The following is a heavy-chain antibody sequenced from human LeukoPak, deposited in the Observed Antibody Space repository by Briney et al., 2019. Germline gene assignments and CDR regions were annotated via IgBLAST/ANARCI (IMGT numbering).Heavy chain of an antibody. CDR1: GGSISSYY. Sequence: PSETLSLTCTVSGGSISSYYWGWIRQPPGKGLEWIGSIYYSGSTYYNPSLKSRVTISVDASKNQFSLKLSSVTAADTAVYYCARGRFRYYDILTGYSEFDYWGQGTLVTVSS. CDR3: ARGRFRYYDILTGYSEFDY. J-gene: IGHJ4*02. D-gene: IGHD3-9*01. V-gene: IGHV4-39*01. CDR2: IYYSGST.